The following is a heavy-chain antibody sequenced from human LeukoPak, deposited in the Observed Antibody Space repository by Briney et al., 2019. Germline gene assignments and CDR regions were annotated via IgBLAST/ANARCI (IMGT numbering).Heavy chain of an antibody. D-gene: IGHD2-2*01. V-gene: IGHV3-33*01. Sequence: PGGSLRLSCAASGFTFSSYGMHWVRRAPGKGLEWVAVIWYDGSNKYYADSVKGRFTISRDNSKNTLYLQMNSLRAEDTAVYYCARERVVVVVPAAMEYYYYGMDVWGKGTTVTVSS. CDR3: ARERVVVVVPAAMEYYYYGMDV. CDR1: GFTFSSYG. CDR2: IWYDGSNK. J-gene: IGHJ6*04.